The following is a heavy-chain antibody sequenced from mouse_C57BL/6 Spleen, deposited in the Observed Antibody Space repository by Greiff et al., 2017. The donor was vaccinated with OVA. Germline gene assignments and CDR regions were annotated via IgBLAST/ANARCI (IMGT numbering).Heavy chain of an antibody. D-gene: IGHD2-4*01. J-gene: IGHJ4*01. Sequence: VQLQESGAELVKPGASVKMSCKASGYTFTTYPIEWMKQNHGKSLEWIGNFHPYNDDTKYNEKFKGKATLTVEKSSSTVYLELSRFTSDDAAVYYCARGHDYGYAMDYWGQGTSVTVSS. CDR1: GYTFTTYP. CDR2: FHPYNDDT. V-gene: IGHV1-47*01. CDR3: ARGHDYGYAMDY.